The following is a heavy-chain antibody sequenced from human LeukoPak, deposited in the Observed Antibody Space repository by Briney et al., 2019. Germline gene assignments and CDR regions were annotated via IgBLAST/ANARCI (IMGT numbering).Heavy chain of an antibody. CDR2: ISAYNGNT. CDR3: ARDMGVDYDSSKSPFDY. Sequence: ASVKVSCKASGYTFTSYGISWVRQAPGQGLEWMGWISAYNGNTNYAQKLQGRVTMTTDTSTSTAYMELRSLRSDDTAVYYCARDMGVDYDSSKSPFDYWGQGTLVTVSS. J-gene: IGHJ4*02. CDR1: GYTFTSYG. D-gene: IGHD3-22*01. V-gene: IGHV1-18*01.